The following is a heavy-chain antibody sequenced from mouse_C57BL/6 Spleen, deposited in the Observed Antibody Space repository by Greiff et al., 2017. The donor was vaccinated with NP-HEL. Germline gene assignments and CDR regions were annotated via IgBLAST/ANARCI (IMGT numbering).Heavy chain of an antibody. V-gene: IGHV5-15*01. J-gene: IGHJ2*01. CDR2: ISNLAYSI. CDR3: ARQFSPSNPYYFDY. CDR1: GFTFSDYG. Sequence: EVHLVESGGGLVQPGGSLKLSCAASGFTFSDYGMAWVRQAPRKGPAWVAFISNLAYSIYYADTVTGLFTISRENAKNTLYLEMSSLRSEDTAMYYCARQFSPSNPYYFDYWGQGTTLTVSS. D-gene: IGHD2-10*02.